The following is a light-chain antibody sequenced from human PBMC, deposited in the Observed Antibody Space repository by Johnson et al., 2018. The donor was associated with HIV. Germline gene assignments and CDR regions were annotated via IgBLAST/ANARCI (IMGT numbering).Light chain of an antibody. V-gene: IGLV1-51*01. CDR2: DNN. CDR1: SSNIGNNY. J-gene: IGLJ1*01. CDR3: GTWDSSLSAGV. Sequence: QLVLTQPPSVSAAPGQKVTISCSGSSSNIGNNYVSWYQQLPGTAPKLLIYDNNKRPSGIPDRFSGSKSGTSATLGITGLQTGDEADYYCGTWDSSLSAGVFGTRAKVTVL.